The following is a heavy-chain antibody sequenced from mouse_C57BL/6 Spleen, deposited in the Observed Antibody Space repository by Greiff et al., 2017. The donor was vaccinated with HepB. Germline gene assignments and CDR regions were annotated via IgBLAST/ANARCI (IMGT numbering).Heavy chain of an antibody. D-gene: IGHD2-2*01. J-gene: IGHJ2*01. Sequence: EVKLVESGGGLVQPKGSLKLSCAASGFSFNTYAMNWVRQAPGRGLEWVARIRSKSNNYATYYADSVKDRFTISRDDSESMLYLQMNNLKTEDTAMYYCVRGGLRLFDYWGQGTTLTVSS. CDR2: IRSKSNNYAT. V-gene: IGHV10-1*01. CDR1: GFSFNTYA. CDR3: VRGGLRLFDY.